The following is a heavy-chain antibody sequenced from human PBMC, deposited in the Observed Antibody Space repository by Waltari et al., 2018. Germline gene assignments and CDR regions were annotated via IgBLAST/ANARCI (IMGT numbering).Heavy chain of an antibody. CDR2: MNPNSGNT. Sequence: QVQLVQSGAEVKKPGASVKVSCKASGYTFTSYDINWVRQATGQGLEWMGWMNPNSGNTGYAQKFQGRVTMTRNTSISTAYMELNSLRAEDTALYYCAKGHPGVVVVPAAIYGGMDVWGQGTTVTVSS. J-gene: IGHJ6*02. D-gene: IGHD2-2*01. CDR3: AKGHPGVVVVPAAIYGGMDV. CDR1: GYTFTSYD. V-gene: IGHV1-8*01.